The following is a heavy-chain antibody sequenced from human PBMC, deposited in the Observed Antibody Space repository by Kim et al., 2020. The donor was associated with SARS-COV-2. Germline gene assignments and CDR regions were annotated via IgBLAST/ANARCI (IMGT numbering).Heavy chain of an antibody. CDR3: AKALVATTSYFDY. Sequence: YYADSVRGRFTISRDKSQNTLSLQMSSLRAEDTAVYYCAKALVATTSYFDYWGQGTLVTVSS. J-gene: IGHJ4*02. V-gene: IGHV3-23*05. D-gene: IGHD5-12*01.